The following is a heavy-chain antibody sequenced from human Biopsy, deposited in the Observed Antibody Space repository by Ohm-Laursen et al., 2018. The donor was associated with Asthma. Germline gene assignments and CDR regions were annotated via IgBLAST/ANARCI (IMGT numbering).Heavy chain of an antibody. CDR1: GYSLTDLS. J-gene: IGHJ4*02. V-gene: IGHV1-24*01. Sequence: SVKASCKISGYSLTDLSMHWVRQAPGQGLEWMGGHDHEEGGTVNARRFQGRVTMTEDTSTDTAYMELSSLSSDDTAVYYCASDFPKDYVIYNFQFWGQGTLVTVSS. D-gene: IGHD4-17*01. CDR3: ASDFPKDYVIYNFQF. CDR2: HDHEEGGT.